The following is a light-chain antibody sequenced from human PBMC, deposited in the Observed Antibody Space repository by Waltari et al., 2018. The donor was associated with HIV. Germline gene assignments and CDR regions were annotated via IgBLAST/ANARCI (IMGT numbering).Light chain of an antibody. CDR1: SGDIADKS. V-gene: IGLV6-57*03. CDR3: QSYDTSRQVV. CDR2: GND. J-gene: IGLJ3*02. Sequence: NFLLTQPHSVSESPGKTVTISCTRSSGDIADKSLQRYQQRPGSAPHTVIYGNDRRPSGVPDRFSGSIDRSSNSASLTISGLQTEDEADYFCQSYDTSRQVVFGGGTRLTVL.